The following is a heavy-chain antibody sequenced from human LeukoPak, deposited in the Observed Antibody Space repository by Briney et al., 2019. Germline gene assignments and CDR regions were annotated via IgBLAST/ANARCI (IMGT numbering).Heavy chain of an antibody. CDR1: GFIFSDYY. Sequence: GGSLRLSCAASGFIFSDYYMSWIRQAPGKGLEWVSYITSSSSYTSYADSVKGRFSISRDNTRNSVYLQMNSLKAEDTAVYYCARNSSHWSHRDGHWYFDLWGRGTLATVSS. D-gene: IGHD6-13*01. CDR3: ARNSSHWSHRDGHWYFDL. V-gene: IGHV3-11*03. CDR2: ITSSSSYT. J-gene: IGHJ2*01.